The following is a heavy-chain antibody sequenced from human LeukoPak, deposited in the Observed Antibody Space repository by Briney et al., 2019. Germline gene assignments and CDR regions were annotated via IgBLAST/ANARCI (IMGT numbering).Heavy chain of an antibody. D-gene: IGHD6-13*01. J-gene: IGHJ4*02. CDR1: GGTFSSYA. CDR3: ARGGIAAAGLLDY. Sequence: SVKVSCKASGGTFSSYAISWVRQAPGQGLEWMGGIIPIFGTANYAQKFQGRVTITTDESTSTAYMELSSLRSEDTAVYYCARGGIAAAGLLDYWGQGTLVTVAS. V-gene: IGHV1-69*05. CDR2: IIPIFGTA.